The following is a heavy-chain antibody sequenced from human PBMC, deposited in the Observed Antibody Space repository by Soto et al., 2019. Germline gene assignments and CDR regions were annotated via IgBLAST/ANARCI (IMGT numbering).Heavy chain of an antibody. J-gene: IGHJ4*02. D-gene: IGHD1-26*01. CDR3: ARRPKRGSYSWCFDY. V-gene: IGHV4-39*01. CDR1: GGSISSNAYY. Sequence: QLQLQESGPGLVKASETLSLTCTVSGGSISSNAYYWGWIRQPPGKGLEWIGSVYYSGSANYNPSLTSRLTMSVDTSKNQFSLKLISVTAADTAVYYCARRPKRGSYSWCFDYWGQGTLVTVSS. CDR2: VYYSGSA.